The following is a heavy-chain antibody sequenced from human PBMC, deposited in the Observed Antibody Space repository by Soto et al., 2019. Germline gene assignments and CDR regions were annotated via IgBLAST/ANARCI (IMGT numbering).Heavy chain of an antibody. D-gene: IGHD3-10*01. CDR1: GFTFSSYA. Sequence: WGSLRVSCASSGFTFSSYAMSWVRQAPGKGLEWVSAISGSGGSTYYADSVKGRFTISRDNSKNTLYLQMNSLRAEDTAVYYCAKDNGSGYSGSGSYPYWGQGTMVTVSS. V-gene: IGHV3-23*01. CDR2: ISGSGGST. CDR3: AKDNGSGYSGSGSYPY. J-gene: IGHJ4*02.